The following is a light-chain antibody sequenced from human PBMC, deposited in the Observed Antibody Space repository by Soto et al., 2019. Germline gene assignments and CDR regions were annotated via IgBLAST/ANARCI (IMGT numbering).Light chain of an antibody. Sequence: QSVLTQPASVSGSPGQSITVSCTGTSSDVGGYKYVSWYQQHPGKAPKLMIYEVTNRPSGVSNRFSGSKSGNTASLTISGLQAEDEADYYCGSFTIRTTVVFGTGTKVTVL. CDR3: GSFTIRTTVV. CDR1: SSDVGGYKY. V-gene: IGLV2-14*01. J-gene: IGLJ1*01. CDR2: EVT.